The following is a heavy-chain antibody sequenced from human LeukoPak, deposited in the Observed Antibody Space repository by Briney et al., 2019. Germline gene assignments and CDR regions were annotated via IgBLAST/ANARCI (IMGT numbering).Heavy chain of an antibody. CDR2: MNPNSGNT. V-gene: IGHV1-8*01. Sequence: ASVTVSYKASGYTFTSYDINWVRQATGQGLEWMGWMNPNSGNTGYAQKFQGRVTMTRNTSISTAYMELSSLRSEDTAVYYCARAGYCSSTSCEGYYYYMDVWGKGTTVTVSS. CDR3: ARAGYCSSTSCEGYYYYMDV. J-gene: IGHJ6*03. D-gene: IGHD2-2*01. CDR1: GYTFTSYD.